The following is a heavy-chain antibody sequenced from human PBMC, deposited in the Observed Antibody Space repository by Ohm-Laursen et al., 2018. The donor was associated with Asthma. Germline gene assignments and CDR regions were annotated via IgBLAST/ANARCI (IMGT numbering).Heavy chain of an antibody. J-gene: IGHJ4*02. Sequence: SLRLSCAASGFTFSNYGMHWVRQAPGKGLEWVAIISFDGSKKYYAESVKGRFTISRDNSKNTVSLQMNSLRVEDTAVYYCAKDLETYGSYLGDSGGIDYWGQGTLVTVSS. CDR1: GFTFSNYG. CDR2: ISFDGSKK. D-gene: IGHD3-10*01. V-gene: IGHV3-30*18. CDR3: AKDLETYGSYLGDSGGIDY.